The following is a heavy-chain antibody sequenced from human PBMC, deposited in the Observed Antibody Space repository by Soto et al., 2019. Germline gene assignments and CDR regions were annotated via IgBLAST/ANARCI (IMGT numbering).Heavy chain of an antibody. CDR1: GYSSSSGYY. Sequence: PSETLSLTXAVSGYSSSSGYYWGWIRQPPGKGLEWIGSIYHSGSTYYNPSLKSRVTISVDTSKNQFSLKLSSVTAADTAVYYCARVTPAPPTYYDILTGYYQSEYFDYWGQGTLVTVSS. V-gene: IGHV4-38-2*01. J-gene: IGHJ4*02. CDR3: ARVTPAPPTYYDILTGYYQSEYFDY. D-gene: IGHD3-9*01. CDR2: IYHSGST.